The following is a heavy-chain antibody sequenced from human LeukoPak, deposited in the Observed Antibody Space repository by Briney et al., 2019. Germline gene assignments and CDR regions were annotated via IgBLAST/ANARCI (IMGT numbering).Heavy chain of an antibody. J-gene: IGHJ4*02. Sequence: PGRSLRLSCAASGFTFSSYPFHWVRQAPGKGLEWVAVISIDGTKEYFADSLEGRFSISRDNSKNTVYLQVNRLRAEDTAVYHCARGSGNWHYDYWGQGTLVTVSS. D-gene: IGHD1-20*01. V-gene: IGHV3-30*01. CDR2: ISIDGTKE. CDR1: GFTFSSYP. CDR3: ARGSGNWHYDY.